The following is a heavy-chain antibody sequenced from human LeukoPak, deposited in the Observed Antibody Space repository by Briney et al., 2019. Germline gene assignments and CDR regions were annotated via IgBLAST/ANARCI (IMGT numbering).Heavy chain of an antibody. D-gene: IGHD3-10*01. V-gene: IGHV3-21*01. CDR1: GFTFSSYS. CDR2: ISSSSSYI. J-gene: IGHJ6*02. CDR3: ASSRVRVLDGMDV. Sequence: GGSLRLSCAASGFTFSSYSMNWVRQAPGKGLEWVSSISSSSSYIYYADSVKGRFTISRDNAKNSLYLQMNSLRAEDTAVYYCASSRVRVLDGMDVWGQGTTVTVSS.